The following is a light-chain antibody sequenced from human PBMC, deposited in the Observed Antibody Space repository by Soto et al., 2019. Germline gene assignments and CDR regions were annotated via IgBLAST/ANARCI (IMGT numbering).Light chain of an antibody. Sequence: DAVLTQSPLSLPVTLGQPASISCRSSQSLVYSDGNMYLNWFHQRPGQSPRRLIYKVSNRESGVPERFLGSGSGTDFKLEISRVEAEDVGVYYCMQGSYWPWTLGQGTKVAIK. CDR1: QSLVYSDGNMY. J-gene: IGKJ1*01. V-gene: IGKV2-30*01. CDR2: KVS. CDR3: MQGSYWPWT.